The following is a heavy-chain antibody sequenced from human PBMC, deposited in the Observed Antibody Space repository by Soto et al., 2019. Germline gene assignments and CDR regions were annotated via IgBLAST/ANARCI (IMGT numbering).Heavy chain of an antibody. J-gene: IGHJ5*02. Sequence: QVRLVQSGAEVKKPGASVKVSCKASGYTFTSYGISWVRQAPGQGLEWMGWISAYNGNTNYAQKLQGRVTMTTDTSTSTAYMELRSLRSDDTAVYYCARGFYCSGGSCYEGNWFDPWGQGTLVTVSS. D-gene: IGHD2-15*01. CDR3: ARGFYCSGGSCYEGNWFDP. CDR1: GYTFTSYG. CDR2: ISAYNGNT. V-gene: IGHV1-18*01.